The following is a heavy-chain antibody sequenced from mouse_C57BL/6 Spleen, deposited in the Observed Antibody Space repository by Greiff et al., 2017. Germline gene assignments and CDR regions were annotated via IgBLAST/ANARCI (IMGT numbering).Heavy chain of an antibody. CDR3: ARGSSYYGSP. Sequence: QVQLKQPGAELVKPGASVKMSCKASGYTFTSYWITWVKQRPGQGLEWIGDIYPGSGSTNYNEKFKSKATLTVDTSSSTAYMQLSSLTSEDSAVYYCARGSSYYGSPWGQGTRVTVSA. CDR1: GYTFTSYW. J-gene: IGHJ3*01. D-gene: IGHD1-1*01. V-gene: IGHV1-55*01. CDR2: IYPGSGST.